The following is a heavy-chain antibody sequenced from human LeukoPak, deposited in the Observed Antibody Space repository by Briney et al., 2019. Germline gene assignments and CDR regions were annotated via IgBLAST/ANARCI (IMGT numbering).Heavy chain of an antibody. V-gene: IGHV3-23*01. CDR2: ISGSGGST. D-gene: IGHD3-10*01. J-gene: IGHJ4*02. CDR3: ASTSGLFRGVITSDNFFDY. CDR1: GFTVSNNY. Sequence: PGMSLRLSCAASGFTVSNNYMSWVRQAPGKGLEWVSAISGSGGSTYYADSVKGRFTISRDNSKNTLSLQMNSLRVEDTAVYYCASTSGLFRGVITSDNFFDYWGQGTLVTVSS.